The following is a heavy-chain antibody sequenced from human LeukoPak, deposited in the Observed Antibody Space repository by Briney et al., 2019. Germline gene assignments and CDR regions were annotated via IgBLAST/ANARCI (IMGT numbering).Heavy chain of an antibody. D-gene: IGHD3-16*01. CDR3: AKERDRDFVGGAFDI. Sequence: GGSLRLSCAASGFTLIYYAMSWVRQAPGKGLEWVSTISGSGGNTYYADSVKGRFTISRDNSKNTLYLQMNSLRAEDTAVYYCAKERDRDFVGGAFDIWGQGTMVTVSS. CDR2: ISGSGGNT. J-gene: IGHJ3*02. V-gene: IGHV3-23*01. CDR1: GFTLIYYA.